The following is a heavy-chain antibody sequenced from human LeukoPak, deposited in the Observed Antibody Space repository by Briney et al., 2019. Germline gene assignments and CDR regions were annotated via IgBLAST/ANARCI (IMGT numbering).Heavy chain of an antibody. CDR3: ARDPPYDYVWGCYAAR. CDR2: ISWNSGSI. V-gene: IGHV3-9*01. J-gene: IGHJ4*02. D-gene: IGHD3-16*01. Sequence: GGSLRPSCAASGFTFDDYAMHWVRQAPGKGLEWVSGISWNSGSIGYADSVKGRFTISRDNAKNSLYLQMNSLRAEDTAVYYCARDPPYDYVWGCYAARWGQGTLVTVSS. CDR1: GFTFDDYA.